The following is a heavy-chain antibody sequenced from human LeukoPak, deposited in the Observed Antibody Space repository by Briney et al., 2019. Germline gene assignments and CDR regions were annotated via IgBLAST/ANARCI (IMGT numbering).Heavy chain of an antibody. D-gene: IGHD1-7*01. V-gene: IGHV3-30-3*01. CDR1: GFTFSSYA. CDR2: ISYDGSNK. J-gene: IGHJ4*02. Sequence: GGSLRLSCAASGFTFSSYAMHWVRQAPGKGLEWVAVISYDGSNKYYADSVKGRFTISRDSSKNTLYLQMNSLRAEDTAVYYCARDQTGTLDYWGQGTLVTVSS. CDR3: ARDQTGTLDY.